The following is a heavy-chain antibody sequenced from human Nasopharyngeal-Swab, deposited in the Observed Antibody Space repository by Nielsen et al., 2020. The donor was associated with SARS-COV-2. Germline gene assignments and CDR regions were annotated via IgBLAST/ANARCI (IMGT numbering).Heavy chain of an antibody. V-gene: IGHV3-23*01. D-gene: IGHD3-16*01. CDR2: IPSRGGST. J-gene: IGHJ6*02. CDR1: GFSFSTYA. Sequence: GESLKISCAASGFSFSTYAMSWVRQAPGKGLEWVSSIPSRGGSTYYAESVKGRFTISRDNSKNTLYLQMNSLRAEDTAVYYCGNLGGGVTYYDGMDVWGQGTTVTVSS. CDR3: GNLGGGVTYYDGMDV.